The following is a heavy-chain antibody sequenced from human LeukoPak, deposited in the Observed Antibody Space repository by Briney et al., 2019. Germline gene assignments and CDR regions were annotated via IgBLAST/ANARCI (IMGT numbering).Heavy chain of an antibody. CDR1: GASNSSSSYY. Sequence: PSETLSLTCIVSGASNSSSSYYWGWIRQPPGKGLEWIGSSYYSGSTYYNPSIKSRVTISVDTSKNQFSLKLSSVTAADTAVYYCARRVAVEDLGFDPWGQGTLVTVSS. V-gene: IGHV4-39*01. D-gene: IGHD6-19*01. CDR3: ARRVAVEDLGFDP. J-gene: IGHJ5*02. CDR2: SYYSGST.